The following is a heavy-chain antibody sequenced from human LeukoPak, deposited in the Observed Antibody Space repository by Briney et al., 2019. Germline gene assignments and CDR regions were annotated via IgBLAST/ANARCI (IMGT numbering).Heavy chain of an antibody. CDR3: ARVPLWWKLPFDY. J-gene: IGHJ4*02. CDR1: GGSISRYY. Sequence: PSETLSLTCTVSGGSISRYYWSWIRQPPGKGLEWIGSIYYSGSTYYNPSLKSRVTISVDTSKNQFSLKLSSVTAADTAVYYCARVPLWWKLPFDYWGQGTLVTVSS. CDR2: IYYSGST. V-gene: IGHV4-59*05. D-gene: IGHD4/OR15-4a*01.